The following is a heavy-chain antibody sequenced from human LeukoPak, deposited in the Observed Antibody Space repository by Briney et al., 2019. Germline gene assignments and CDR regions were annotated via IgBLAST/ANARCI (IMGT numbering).Heavy chain of an antibody. Sequence: LGGSLRLSCAASGITFSSYAMSWVRQAPGKGLEWVSGVSGSGGSTYYADSVKGRFTISRDNSKNTLYLQMNSLRAEDTAVYYCAKDLWDSGSQAYFDYWGQGTLVTVSS. V-gene: IGHV3-23*01. CDR2: VSGSGGST. J-gene: IGHJ4*02. D-gene: IGHD3-10*01. CDR3: AKDLWDSGSQAYFDY. CDR1: GITFSSYA.